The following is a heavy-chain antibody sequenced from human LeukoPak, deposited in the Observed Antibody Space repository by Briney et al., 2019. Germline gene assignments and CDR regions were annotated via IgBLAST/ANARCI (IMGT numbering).Heavy chain of an antibody. CDR3: ARHETRYNWNYHFDY. J-gene: IGHJ4*02. V-gene: IGHV4-39*01. Sequence: PSETLSLTCTVSGGSISSSSYYWGWIRQPPGKGLEWIGSIYYSGSTHYNPSLKSRVTISVDTSKNQFSLKLSSVTAADTAVYYCARHETRYNWNYHFDYWGQGTLVTVSS. CDR1: GGSISSSSYY. D-gene: IGHD1-7*01. CDR2: IYYSGST.